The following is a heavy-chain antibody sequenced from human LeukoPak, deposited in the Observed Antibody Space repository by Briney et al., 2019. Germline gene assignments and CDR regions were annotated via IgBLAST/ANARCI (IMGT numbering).Heavy chain of an antibody. CDR1: GGSFSGYY. CDR2: INHSGST. CDR3: ARKMLGYRYFDY. D-gene: IGHD3-16*02. J-gene: IGHJ4*02. V-gene: IGHV4-34*01. Sequence: SETLSLTCAVYGGSFSGYYWSWIRQPPGKGLEWIGEINHSGSTNYNPSLKSRVTISVDTSKNQFSLKLSSVTAADTAVYYCARKMLGYRYFDYWGQETLVSVSS.